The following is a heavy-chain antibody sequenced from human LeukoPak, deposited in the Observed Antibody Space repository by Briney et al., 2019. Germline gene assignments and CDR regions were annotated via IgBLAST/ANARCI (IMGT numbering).Heavy chain of an antibody. J-gene: IGHJ4*02. CDR1: GFTFSSYA. Sequence: GGSLRLSCAASGFTFSSYAMSWVRQAPGKGLEWVSAISGSGGSTYYADSVKGRFTISRDNSKNTLYLQMNSLRAEDPAVYSCAKATTFFKFDYRGQGPLVTVSS. CDR2: ISGSGGST. CDR3: AKATTFFKFDY. D-gene: IGHD3-16*01. V-gene: IGHV3-23*01.